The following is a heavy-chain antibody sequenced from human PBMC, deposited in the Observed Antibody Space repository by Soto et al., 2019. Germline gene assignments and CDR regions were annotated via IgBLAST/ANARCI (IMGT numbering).Heavy chain of an antibody. CDR1: GFTFSDYS. D-gene: IGHD2-15*01. CDR2: ISNSGSTI. Sequence: QVQLVESGGGLVKPGGSLRLSCAASGFTFSDYSMSWIRQAPGKGLEWVSYISNSGSTIQYADSVKGRFTISRDNAKTSLYLHIDSLTAEDTAVYYCAGGDCSGGTCILPYWGQGTLVTVSS. J-gene: IGHJ4*02. V-gene: IGHV3-11*01. CDR3: AGGDCSGGTCILPY.